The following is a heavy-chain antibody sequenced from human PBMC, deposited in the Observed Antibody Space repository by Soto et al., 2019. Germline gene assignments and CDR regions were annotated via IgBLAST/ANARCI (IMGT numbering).Heavy chain of an antibody. CDR2: IYHSGST. CDR1: GYSISSGYY. CDR3: ARDRLSVTTPYYFDY. V-gene: IGHV4-38-2*02. D-gene: IGHD4-17*01. Sequence: SETLSLTCAVSGYSISSGYYWGWIRQPPGKGLEWIGSIYHSGSTYYNPSLKSRVTISVDTSKNQFSLKLSSVTAADTAVYYCARDRLSVTTPYYFDYWGQGTLVTVSS. J-gene: IGHJ4*02.